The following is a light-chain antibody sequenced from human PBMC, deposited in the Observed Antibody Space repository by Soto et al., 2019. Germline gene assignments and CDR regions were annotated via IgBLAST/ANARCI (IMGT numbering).Light chain of an antibody. CDR3: QQYDSSFFT. Sequence: IVLTQSPGTLSLSPGQRATVSCRASQSVASSYLTWYQQKPGQAPRLLIYGASTRASGVPGRFSGSGSGTDFTLTISRLEPEDSAVYYCQQYDSSFFTFGPGTKVEIK. V-gene: IGKV3-20*01. CDR2: GAS. CDR1: QSVASSY. J-gene: IGKJ3*01.